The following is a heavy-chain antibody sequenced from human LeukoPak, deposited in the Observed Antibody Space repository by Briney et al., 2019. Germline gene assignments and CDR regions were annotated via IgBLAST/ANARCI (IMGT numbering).Heavy chain of an antibody. Sequence: ASVKVSCKASGYTFTGYCMHWVRQAPGQGLEWMGWINPNSGGTNYAQKFQGRVTMTRDTSIGTAYMELSRLRSDDTAVYYCARVGYSSSWYEAFDIWGQGTMVTVSS. D-gene: IGHD6-13*01. J-gene: IGHJ3*02. CDR2: INPNSGGT. CDR3: ARVGYSSSWYEAFDI. V-gene: IGHV1-2*02. CDR1: GYTFTGYC.